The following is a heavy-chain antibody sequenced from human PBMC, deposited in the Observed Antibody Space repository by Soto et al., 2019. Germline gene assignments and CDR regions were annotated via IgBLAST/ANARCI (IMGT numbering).Heavy chain of an antibody. Sequence: EVQLVESGGGLVQPGRSLRLSCAASGFTFDDYAMHWVRLAPGKGQEWVSGISWNSGSIGYADSVKGRFTISRDNAKNSLYLQMNSLRAEDTALYYCAKGSGWHGDGFDYWGQGTLVTVSS. J-gene: IGHJ4*02. V-gene: IGHV3-9*01. CDR1: GFTFDDYA. D-gene: IGHD6-19*01. CDR2: ISWNSGSI. CDR3: AKGSGWHGDGFDY.